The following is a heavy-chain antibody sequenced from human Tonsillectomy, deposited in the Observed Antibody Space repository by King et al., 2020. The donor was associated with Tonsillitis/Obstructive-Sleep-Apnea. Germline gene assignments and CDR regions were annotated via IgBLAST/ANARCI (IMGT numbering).Heavy chain of an antibody. CDR3: ARADCTNGVCSPGPYYFDY. CDR2: INHSGST. Sequence: VQLQQWGAGLLKPSETLSLTCAVYGGSFSGYYWSWIRQPPGKGLEWIGEINHSGSTNYNPSLKGRVTISVDTSKNQFSLKLSSVTAADTAVYYCARADCTNGVCSPGPYYFDYWGQGTLVTVSS. CDR1: GGSFSGYY. D-gene: IGHD2-8*01. J-gene: IGHJ4*02. V-gene: IGHV4-34*01.